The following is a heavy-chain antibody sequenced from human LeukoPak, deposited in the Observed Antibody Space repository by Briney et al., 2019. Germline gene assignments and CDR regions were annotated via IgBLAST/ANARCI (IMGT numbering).Heavy chain of an antibody. J-gene: IGHJ1*01. CDR1: GGPISSYY. D-gene: IGHD6-19*01. CDR2: IYYSGST. CDR3: ARGGWYPESFQH. Sequence: SETLSLTCTVSGGPISSYYWNWIRQPPGKGLEWIGYIYYSGSTNYNPSLKSRVTISVDTSKNQFSLKLSSVTAADTAVYYCARGGWYPESFQHWGQGDLVTVSS. V-gene: IGHV4-59*01.